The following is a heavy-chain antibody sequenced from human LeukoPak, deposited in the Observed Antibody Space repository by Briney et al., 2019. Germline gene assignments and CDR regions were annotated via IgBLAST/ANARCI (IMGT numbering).Heavy chain of an antibody. CDR3: ARRSRRARILSRYYYYYMDV. V-gene: IGHV1-18*01. Sequence: ASVKVSCKASGYTFTSYGISWVRQAPGQGLEWMGWISAYNGNTNYAQKLQGRVTVTTDTSTSTAYMELRSLRSDDTAVYYCARRSRRARILSRYYYYYMDVWGKGTTVTVSS. CDR1: GYTFTSYG. J-gene: IGHJ6*03. D-gene: IGHD2-15*01. CDR2: ISAYNGNT.